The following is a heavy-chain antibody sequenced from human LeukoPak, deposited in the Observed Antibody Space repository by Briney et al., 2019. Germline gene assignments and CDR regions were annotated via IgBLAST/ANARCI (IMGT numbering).Heavy chain of an antibody. CDR2: IYTSGST. Sequence: SETLSLTCTFSGGSVSSYYWSWIRQPAGNGLEWIGRIYTSGSTNYNPSLKSRVTMSVDTSKNQFSLKLSSVTAADTAVYYCARDRYQYSSSSNFDYWGQGTLVTVSS. CDR1: GGSVSSYY. V-gene: IGHV4-4*07. CDR3: ARDRYQYSSSSNFDY. J-gene: IGHJ4*02. D-gene: IGHD6-6*01.